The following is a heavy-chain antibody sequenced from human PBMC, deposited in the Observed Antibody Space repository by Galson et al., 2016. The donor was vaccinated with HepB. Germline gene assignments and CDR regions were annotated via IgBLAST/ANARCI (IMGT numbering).Heavy chain of an antibody. D-gene: IGHD4-17*01. CDR3: ASGTTVTTSNSFWYFDL. CDR1: GFTFSSYA. CDR2: ISGSGGET. Sequence: SLRLSCAASGFTFSSYAMTWVRQAPGKGLDWVSTISGSGGETHYAGSVNGRFTFSRDNSKNTMYVQMTSLRAEDTAVYYCASGTTVTTSNSFWYFDLWGRGTLVTVSS. V-gene: IGHV3-23*01. J-gene: IGHJ2*01.